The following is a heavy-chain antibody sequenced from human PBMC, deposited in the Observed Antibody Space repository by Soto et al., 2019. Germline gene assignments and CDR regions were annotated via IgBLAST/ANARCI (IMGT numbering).Heavy chain of an antibody. CDR2: INPNSGGT. CDR3: ARTKGPSYCSGGSCPGVWFDP. D-gene: IGHD2-15*01. J-gene: IGHJ5*02. Sequence: ASVKVSCKASGYTFTGYYMHWVRQAPGQGLEWMGWINPNSGGTNYAQKFQGWVTMTRDTSISTAYMELSRLRSDDTAVYYCARTKGPSYCSGGSCPGVWFDPWGQGTLVTVSS. V-gene: IGHV1-2*04. CDR1: GYTFTGYY.